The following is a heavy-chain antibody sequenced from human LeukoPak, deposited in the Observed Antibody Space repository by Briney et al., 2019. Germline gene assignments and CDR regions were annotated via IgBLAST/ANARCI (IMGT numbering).Heavy chain of an antibody. Sequence: SETLSLTCTVSGDSISSYYWSWIRQSPVKGLEWIGHIPHSGSTKYSSSLKSRAIISSDTSKNQFSLKLSSVTAADTALYYCARLRDGDYGGYFDYWGQGTLVTASS. V-gene: IGHV4-59*08. CDR3: ARLRDGDYGGYFDY. D-gene: IGHD4-17*01. CDR1: GDSISSYY. J-gene: IGHJ4*02. CDR2: IPHSGST.